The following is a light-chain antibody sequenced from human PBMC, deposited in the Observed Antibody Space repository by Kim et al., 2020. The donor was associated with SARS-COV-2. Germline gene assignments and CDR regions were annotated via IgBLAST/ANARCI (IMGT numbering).Light chain of an antibody. V-gene: IGLV10-54*01. CDR1: SNNVGNQG. J-gene: IGLJ3*02. CDR2: RNN. Sequence: ETATLTCTGNSNNVGNQGAVWRQQHQGHPPKLRSYRNNNRPSGISERVSASRSGNTASLTITGLQPEDEADYYCSAWDSSLSAWVFGGGTQLTVL. CDR3: SAWDSSLSAWV.